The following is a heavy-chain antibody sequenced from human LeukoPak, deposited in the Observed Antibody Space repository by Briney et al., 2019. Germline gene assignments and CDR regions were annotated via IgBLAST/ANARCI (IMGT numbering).Heavy chain of an antibody. D-gene: IGHD3-22*01. Sequence: ASVKVSCKASGGTFSSYAISWVRQAPGQGLEWMGGIIPIFGTANYAQKFQGRVTITADKSTSTAYMELSSLRSEDTAVYYCARDRLRGSGYYDSSGTTGASLFDYWGQGTLVTVSS. CDR2: IIPIFGTA. J-gene: IGHJ4*02. CDR3: ARDRLRGSGYYDSSGTTGASLFDY. V-gene: IGHV1-69*06. CDR1: GGTFSSYA.